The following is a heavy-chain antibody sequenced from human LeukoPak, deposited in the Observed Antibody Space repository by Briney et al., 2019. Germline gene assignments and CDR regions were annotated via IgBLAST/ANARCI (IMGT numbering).Heavy chain of an antibody. CDR1: GGSISSSNW. J-gene: IGHJ4*02. CDR2: IYHSGST. D-gene: IGHD3-10*01. CDR3: ARGPQENGSGSYMFDY. Sequence: SETLSLTCAVSGGSISSSNWWSWVRQPPGKGLEWIGEIYHSGSTNYNPSLKSRVTISVDTSKNQFSLKLSSVTAADTAVYYCARGPQENGSGSYMFDYWGQGTLVTVSS. V-gene: IGHV4-4*02.